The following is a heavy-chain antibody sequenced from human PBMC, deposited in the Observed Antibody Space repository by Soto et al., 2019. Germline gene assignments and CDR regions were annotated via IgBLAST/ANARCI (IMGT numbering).Heavy chain of an antibody. Sequence: PSQTLSLTSSISWDSFSSNIAACNCIRQSPSRGLQWLGRTYYRSKWYNHYAVSVKGRITVNPDTSKNQFSLQLNSVTPEDTAVYYCARSGPGGYIDYWGQGTLVTVSS. CDR2: TYYRSKWYN. D-gene: IGHD3-22*01. J-gene: IGHJ4*02. CDR3: ARSGPGGYIDY. CDR1: WDSFSSNIAA. V-gene: IGHV6-1*01.